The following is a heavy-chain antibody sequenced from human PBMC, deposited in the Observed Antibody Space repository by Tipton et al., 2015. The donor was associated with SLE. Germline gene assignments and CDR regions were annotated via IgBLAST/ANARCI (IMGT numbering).Heavy chain of an antibody. V-gene: IGHV1-2*06. CDR2: ITPNSGGT. CDR1: GYKFTSYF. Sequence: QLVQSGAEVKNPGASVKVSCKASGYKFTSYFLHWVRLAPGQGLEWMGRITPNSGGTNYAQKFQGRVTMTRDTSISTAYMELTSLTSEDTAVYYCAKIRGSLDPYHWFDPWGQGTLVIVSS. CDR3: AKIRGSLDPYHWFDP. J-gene: IGHJ5*02. D-gene: IGHD1-26*01.